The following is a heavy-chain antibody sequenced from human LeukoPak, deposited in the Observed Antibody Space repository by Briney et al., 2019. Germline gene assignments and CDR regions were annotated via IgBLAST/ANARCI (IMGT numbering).Heavy chain of an antibody. CDR1: GGSMNTYY. CDR2: VYTSGYT. D-gene: IGHD1-26*01. CDR3: ARETLVGTTNYFDY. V-gene: IGHV4-4*07. J-gene: IGHJ4*02. Sequence: SETLSLTCSVSGGSMNTYYWTWLRQPAGKGLEWIWGVYTSGYTKYNPSLQSRVTMSVDTSKKQLSLLLTSLPAADTAVYYCARETLVGTTNYFDYWGQGALVTVSS.